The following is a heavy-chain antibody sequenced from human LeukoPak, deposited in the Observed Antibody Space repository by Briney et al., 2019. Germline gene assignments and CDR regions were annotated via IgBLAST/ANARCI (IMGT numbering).Heavy chain of an antibody. V-gene: IGHV4-39*01. CDR3: ARLFTRAWEYRYGMDV. Sequence: SETLSLTCTVSGGSIRTDGSYWAWIRQPPGKGLEWIGSIYIDGITHYNSSLQSRVTLSIDTSKNQFSLRLTSVTAADTAVFYCARLFTRAWEYRYGMDVWGQGTAVTVSS. CDR1: GGSIRTDGSY. J-gene: IGHJ6*02. CDR2: IYIDGIT. D-gene: IGHD1-26*01.